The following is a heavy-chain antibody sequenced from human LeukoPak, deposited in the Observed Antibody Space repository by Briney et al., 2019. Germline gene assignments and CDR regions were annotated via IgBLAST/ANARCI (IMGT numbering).Heavy chain of an antibody. Sequence: GGSLRLSCAASGFTFSSYGMHWVRQAPGKGLEWVAFIRYDGSNKYYADSVKGRFTISRDNSKNTLYLQMNSLRAEDTAVYYCASTLRYYDFWSGYFNWFDPWGQETLVTVSS. CDR3: ASTLRYYDFWSGYFNWFDP. V-gene: IGHV3-30*02. CDR1: GFTFSSYG. J-gene: IGHJ5*02. D-gene: IGHD3-3*01. CDR2: IRYDGSNK.